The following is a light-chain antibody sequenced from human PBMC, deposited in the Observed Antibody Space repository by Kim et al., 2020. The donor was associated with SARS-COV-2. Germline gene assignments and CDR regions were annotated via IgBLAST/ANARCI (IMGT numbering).Light chain of an antibody. CDR3: QKYDHYFWT. CDR1: QSISTW. Sequence: DIQMTQSPSTLSASVGDTVTITCRASQSISTWLAWYQQKPGKVPKLLIYKASTLESGVPSRFSGSGSGTEFTLTISNLHPDDFATYYCQKYDHYFWTFGQGTKVDIK. CDR2: KAS. J-gene: IGKJ1*01. V-gene: IGKV1-5*03.